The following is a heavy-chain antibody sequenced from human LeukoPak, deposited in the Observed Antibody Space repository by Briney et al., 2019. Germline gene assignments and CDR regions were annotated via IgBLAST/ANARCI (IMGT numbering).Heavy chain of an antibody. CDR3: ARGSHEAAAALDY. J-gene: IGHJ4*02. CDR1: GFSFRTYG. D-gene: IGHD6-13*01. V-gene: IGHV3-33*01. Sequence: GGSLRLSCAASGFSFRTYGMHWVRQAPGKGLEWVAVIWYDGSKKFYADSVKGRFTISRDNSKNTVYLQMDSLRADDTAVYYCARGSHEAAAALDYWGQGTLVSVSS. CDR2: IWYDGSKK.